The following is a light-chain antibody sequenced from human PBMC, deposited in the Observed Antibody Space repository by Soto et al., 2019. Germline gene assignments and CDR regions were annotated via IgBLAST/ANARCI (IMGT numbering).Light chain of an antibody. CDR3: QQYDNPVYT. CDR2: EAS. V-gene: IGKV1-33*01. CDR1: QDISNY. J-gene: IGKJ2*01. Sequence: DIQLTQSPSSLSASVGDRVTITCQASQDISNYLNWYQQKSGKAPKLLINEASNLEAGVPSRFSGSGFGTDFNLTFTSLQHEDIGTYYCQQYDNPVYTFGRGTKLEIK.